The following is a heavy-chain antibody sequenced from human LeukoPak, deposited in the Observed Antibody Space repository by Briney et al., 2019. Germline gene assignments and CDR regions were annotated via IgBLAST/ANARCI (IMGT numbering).Heavy chain of an antibody. V-gene: IGHV4-61*05. D-gene: IGHD6-19*01. Sequence: NSSETLSLTCTVSGGSISSSSYYWGWLRQPPGKGLEWIGYIYYSGSTNYNPSLKSRVTISVDTSKNQFSLKLSSVTAADTAVYYCASSGSGWYYFDYWGQGTLVTVSS. J-gene: IGHJ4*02. CDR1: GGSISSSSYY. CDR2: IYYSGST. CDR3: ASSGSGWYYFDY.